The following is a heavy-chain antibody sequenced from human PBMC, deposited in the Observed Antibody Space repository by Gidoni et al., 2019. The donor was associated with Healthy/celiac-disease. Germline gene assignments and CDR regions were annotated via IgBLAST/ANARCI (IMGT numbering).Heavy chain of an antibody. J-gene: IGHJ3*02. CDR2: IYSSGST. CDR3: SAYGSGSYPAFDI. D-gene: IGHD3-10*01. CDR1: GGSISSGGYY. Sequence: QVQLQESGPGLVKPSQTLSLTCTVSGGSISSGGYYWSWNRQHPGKGLEWIGYIYSSGSTYYNPSLKSRVTISVDTSKNQFSLKLSSVTAADTAVYYCSAYGSGSYPAFDIWGQGTMVTVSS. V-gene: IGHV4-31*03.